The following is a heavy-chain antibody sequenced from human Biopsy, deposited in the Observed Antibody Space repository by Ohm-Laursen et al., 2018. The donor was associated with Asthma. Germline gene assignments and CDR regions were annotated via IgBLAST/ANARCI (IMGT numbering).Heavy chain of an antibody. CDR1: GGSISSFY. D-gene: IGHD3-22*01. J-gene: IGHJ6*02. V-gene: IGHV4-59*01. Sequence: SETLSLTCGVYGGSISSFYWSWIRQSPEKGLEWMGYVYWTGSTNYNPSLKSRVTMSVDTSKNRIFLELTSVTAADTAVYYCARMITMIQAANYYSYAMDVWGQGTTVTVSS. CDR2: VYWTGST. CDR3: ARMITMIQAANYYSYAMDV.